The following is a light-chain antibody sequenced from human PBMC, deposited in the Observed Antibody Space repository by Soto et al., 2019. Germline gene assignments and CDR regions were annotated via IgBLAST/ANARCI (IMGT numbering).Light chain of an antibody. V-gene: IGKV3-15*01. J-gene: IGKJ1*01. CDR1: QSVSSS. CDR3: QQYNNWWM. CDR2: GES. Sequence: EVVMTKSPATLYMSPGERATLSCRASQSVSSSFAWYQQKPGQAPRLLIYGESTRATGIPDRFSGSGSETEFRFVIRSQESEYYAMYYCQQYNNWWMFGQGTKVEIQ.